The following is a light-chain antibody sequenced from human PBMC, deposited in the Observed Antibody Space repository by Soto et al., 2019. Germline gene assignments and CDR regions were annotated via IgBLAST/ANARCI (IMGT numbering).Light chain of an antibody. CDR3: QVWDSSVLHHV. CDR1: NIGSKN. CDR2: DDD. Sequence: SYELTQSPSVSVAPGQTARITCGGNNIGSKNVHWSQQRPGQAPVLVVFDDDDRPSGIPDRFSGSNSGNTATLTISRVEAGDEADYYCQVWDSSVLHHVFGTGTKVTVL. J-gene: IGLJ1*01. V-gene: IGLV3-21*02.